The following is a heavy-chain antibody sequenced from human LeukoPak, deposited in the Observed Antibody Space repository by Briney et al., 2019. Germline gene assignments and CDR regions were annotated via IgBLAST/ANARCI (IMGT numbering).Heavy chain of an antibody. J-gene: IGHJ3*02. CDR1: GFTFSSYS. D-gene: IGHD3-3*01. Sequence: PGGSLRLSCAASGFTFSSYSMNWVRQAPGKGLEWVSSISSSSSYIYYADSVKGRFTISRDNAKNSLYLQMNGLRAEDTAVYYCARDRGEVLEAFDIWGQGTMVTVSS. CDR3: ARDRGEVLEAFDI. CDR2: ISSSSSYI. V-gene: IGHV3-21*01.